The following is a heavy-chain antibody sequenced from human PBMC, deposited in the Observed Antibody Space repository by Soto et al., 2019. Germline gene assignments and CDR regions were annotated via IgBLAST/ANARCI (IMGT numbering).Heavy chain of an antibody. Sequence: SETLSLTCTVSGGSISSYYWSWIRQPPGKGLEWIGYIYYSGSTNYNPSLKSRVTISVDTSKNQFPLKLSSVTAADTAVYYCARVPYCSSTSCFRYYYYGMDVWGQGTTVTVSS. J-gene: IGHJ6*02. D-gene: IGHD2-2*01. CDR3: ARVPYCSSTSCFRYYYYGMDV. CDR2: IYYSGST. CDR1: GGSISSYY. V-gene: IGHV4-59*01.